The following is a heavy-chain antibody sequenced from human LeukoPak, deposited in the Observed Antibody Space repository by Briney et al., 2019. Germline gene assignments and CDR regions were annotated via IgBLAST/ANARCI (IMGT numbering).Heavy chain of an antibody. D-gene: IGHD1-26*01. CDR1: GFTFSNYA. J-gene: IGHJ4*02. V-gene: IGHV3-23*01. Sequence: GGSLSLSCAASGFTFSNYAMSWVRQAPGQGLEWVSDISGSGGSTYYADSVKGRFTISRDNSKDTLDLQMNSLRAEDTAVYYCAKHPIVGATGNFDYWGQGTLVTVSS. CDR3: AKHPIVGATGNFDY. CDR2: ISGSGGST.